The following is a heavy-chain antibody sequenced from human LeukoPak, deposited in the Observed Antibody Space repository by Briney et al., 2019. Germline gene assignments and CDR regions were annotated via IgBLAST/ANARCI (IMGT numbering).Heavy chain of an antibody. Sequence: GESLQISCKGSGYSFTNYWIGWVRQMPGKGLEWMGIIYPGDSDTRYSPSFQGQVTISADKSISTAYLQWSSLKASDTAIYYCAGLVSSRVFDYWGQGTLVTVSP. J-gene: IGHJ4*02. CDR2: IYPGDSDT. CDR1: GYSFTNYW. D-gene: IGHD6-6*01. V-gene: IGHV5-51*01. CDR3: AGLVSSRVFDY.